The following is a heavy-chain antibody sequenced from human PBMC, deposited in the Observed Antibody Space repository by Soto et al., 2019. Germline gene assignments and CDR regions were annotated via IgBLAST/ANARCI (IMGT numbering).Heavy chain of an antibody. CDR1: GFSLSTSGVG. D-gene: IGHD3-9*01. V-gene: IGHV2-5*02. CDR2: IYWDDSK. J-gene: IGHJ4*02. Sequence: QSTLKESGPTLVRPTQTLTLTCAFSGFSLSTSGVGVGWIRQPPGKALEWLAVIYWDDSKHYSPSLRSRLTITKDTSKNQVVLTMTNMDPMDTGTYYCAHKGPEDWPLDYWGQGTLVTVSS. CDR3: AHKGPEDWPLDY.